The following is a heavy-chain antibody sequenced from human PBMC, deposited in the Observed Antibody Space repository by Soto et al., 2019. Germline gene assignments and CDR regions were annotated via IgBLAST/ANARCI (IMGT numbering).Heavy chain of an antibody. D-gene: IGHD2-15*01. Sequence: LSLTCTVSGGSISSYYWSWIRQPPGKGLEWIGYIYYSGSTNYNPSLKSRVTISVGTSKNQFSLKLSSVTAADTAVYYCARVGILGYYYGMDVWGQGTTVTVSS. CDR1: GGSISSYY. CDR3: ARVGILGYYYGMDV. J-gene: IGHJ6*02. CDR2: IYYSGST. V-gene: IGHV4-59*01.